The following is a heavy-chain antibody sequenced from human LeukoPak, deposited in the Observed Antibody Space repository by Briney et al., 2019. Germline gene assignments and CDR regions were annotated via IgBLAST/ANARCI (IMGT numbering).Heavy chain of an antibody. CDR2: IYPGDSDA. J-gene: IGHJ4*02. CDR3: ARQGGSFLSNFDY. V-gene: IGHV5-51*01. CDR1: GYRFTTYW. Sequence: GESLKISFKGSGYRFTTYWIGWVRPMPGKGMEGMGIIYPGDSDARYSPSFQGQVTISADKSISTAHLQWSSLKASDTAMYYCARQGGSFLSNFDYWGQGTLVTVSS. D-gene: IGHD1-26*01.